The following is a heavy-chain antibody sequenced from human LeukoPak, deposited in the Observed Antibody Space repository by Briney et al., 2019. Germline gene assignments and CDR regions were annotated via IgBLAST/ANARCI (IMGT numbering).Heavy chain of an antibody. CDR3: ARRGDGAADNYAFDI. D-gene: IGHD6-13*01. Sequence: ASVKVSCKASGYTFTSYGISWVRQAPGQGLEWMGWISAYNGNTNYAQKLQGRVTMTRDMSTSTVYMELSSLRSEDTAVYYCARRGDGAADNYAFDIWGQGTMVTVSS. CDR1: GYTFTSYG. V-gene: IGHV1-18*01. J-gene: IGHJ3*02. CDR2: ISAYNGNT.